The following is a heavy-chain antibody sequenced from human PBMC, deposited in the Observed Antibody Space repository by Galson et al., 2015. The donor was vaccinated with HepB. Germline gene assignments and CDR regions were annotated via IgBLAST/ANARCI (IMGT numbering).Heavy chain of an antibody. CDR2: INPNSGGT. J-gene: IGHJ4*02. CDR1: GYTFTGYY. D-gene: IGHD3-22*01. CDR3: TRGTFSSGYSPFDY. V-gene: IGHV1-2*06. Sequence: SVKVSCKASGYTFTGYYMYWVRQAPGQGLEWMGRINPNSGGTNYAQRFQGRVTMTRDTSISTAYMELSRLRSDDTAVYYCTRGTFSSGYSPFDYWGQATLVTVSS.